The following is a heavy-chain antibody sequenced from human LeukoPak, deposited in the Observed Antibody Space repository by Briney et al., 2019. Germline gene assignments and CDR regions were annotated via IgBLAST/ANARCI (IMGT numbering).Heavy chain of an antibody. V-gene: IGHV1-8*03. Sequence: ASVKVSCKASGYTFTNYDINWVRQATGQGLEWMGWMNPNSGNTGYAQKFQGRVSITRNTSTSTAYMELSSLRSEDTAVYYCARTRQYDFWSGSPYYMDVWGKGTTATVSS. CDR2: MNPNSGNT. CDR1: GYTFTNYD. J-gene: IGHJ6*03. CDR3: ARTRQYDFWSGSPYYMDV. D-gene: IGHD3-3*01.